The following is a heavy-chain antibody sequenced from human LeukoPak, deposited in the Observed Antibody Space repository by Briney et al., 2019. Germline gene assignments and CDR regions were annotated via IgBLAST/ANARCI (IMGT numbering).Heavy chain of an antibody. Sequence: SQTLSLTCAISGDSVSSNDAAWNWIRQSPSRGLEWLGRTYYRSKWYNDYAVSVKSRITINPDTSKNQFSLQLNSVTPEDTAVYYCARVGTMIVVGRDAFDIWGQGTMVTVSS. J-gene: IGHJ3*02. CDR2: TYYRSKWYN. D-gene: IGHD3-22*01. CDR3: ARVGTMIVVGRDAFDI. V-gene: IGHV6-1*01. CDR1: GDSVSSNDAA.